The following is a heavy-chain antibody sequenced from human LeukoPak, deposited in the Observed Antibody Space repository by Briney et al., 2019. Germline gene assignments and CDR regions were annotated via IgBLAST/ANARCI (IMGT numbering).Heavy chain of an antibody. D-gene: IGHD4-23*01. CDR3: ARDGFGNPLGY. J-gene: IGHJ4*02. CDR2: IKQDGSEK. V-gene: IGHV3-7*05. Sequence: VRSLGLSCAASGFTFSSYAMNWVRQAPGKGLEWVANIKQDGSEKYYVDSVKGRFTISRDNAKNSLYLQMNSLRAEDTAVYYCARDGFGNPLGYWGQGALVTVSS. CDR1: GFTFSSYA.